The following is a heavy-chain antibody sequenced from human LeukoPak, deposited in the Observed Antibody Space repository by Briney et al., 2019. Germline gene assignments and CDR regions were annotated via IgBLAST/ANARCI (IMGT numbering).Heavy chain of an antibody. CDR1: GFTFSSYS. CDR2: ISSSSSYI. D-gene: IGHD6-19*01. V-gene: IGHV3-21*01. J-gene: IGHJ4*02. Sequence: GGSLRLSCAASGFTFSSYSMNWVRQAPGKGLEWVSSISSSSSYIYYADSVKGRFTMSRDNAKNSLYLQMNSLRAEDTAVYYCARGPYNYSSGLYDSDYWGQGTLVTVSS. CDR3: ARGPYNYSSGLYDSDY.